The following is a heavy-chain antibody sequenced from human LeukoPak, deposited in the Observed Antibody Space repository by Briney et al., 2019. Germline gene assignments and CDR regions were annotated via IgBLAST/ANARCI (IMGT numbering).Heavy chain of an antibody. CDR1: GGSISSGGYS. J-gene: IGHJ5*02. CDR2: IYHSGST. Sequence: SETLSLTCAVSGGSISSGGYSWSWIRQPPGKGLEWIGYIYHSGSTYYNPSLKSRVTISVDRSKNQFSLKLSSVTAADTAVYYCARAHSSSWHNWFDPWGQGTLVTVSS. D-gene: IGHD6-13*01. V-gene: IGHV4-30-2*01. CDR3: ARAHSSSWHNWFDP.